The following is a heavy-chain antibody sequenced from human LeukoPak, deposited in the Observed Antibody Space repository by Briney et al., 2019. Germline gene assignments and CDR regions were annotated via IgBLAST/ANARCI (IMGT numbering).Heavy chain of an antibody. Sequence: GGSLQISSKGSGYSFTSYWISWVRPMPGKGLEWMGRIDPSDSYTNYSPSFQGHVTISADKSISTAYLQLSSMKASDTAMYYCASQCSDGSCYNDAAFDIWGQGTMVTVSS. CDR1: GYSFTSYW. CDR3: ASQCSDGSCYNDAAFDI. CDR2: IDPSDSYT. V-gene: IGHV5-10-1*01. J-gene: IGHJ3*02. D-gene: IGHD2-15*01.